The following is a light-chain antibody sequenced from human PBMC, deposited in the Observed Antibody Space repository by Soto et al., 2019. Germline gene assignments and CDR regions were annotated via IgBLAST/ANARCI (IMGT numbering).Light chain of an antibody. CDR1: RTFSPC. CDR3: QQYSTSSRT. V-gene: IGKV1-5*01. J-gene: IGKJ1*01. CDR2: VAS. Sequence: KIPRSLSPFPPSVEAGVTIPSRPSRTFSPCLAWYQQKPGNAPQVIIYVASKLERGVPPRFSGSGSGTDFTLTISSLQPEDFATYYCQQYSTSSRTFGQGTKVDIK.